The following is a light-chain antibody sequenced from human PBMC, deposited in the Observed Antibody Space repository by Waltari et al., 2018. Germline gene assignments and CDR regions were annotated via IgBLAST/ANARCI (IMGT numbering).Light chain of an antibody. CDR1: QSISRF. J-gene: IGKJ1*01. CDR3: QHYVRLPAT. CDR2: AAS. V-gene: IGKV3-20*01. Sequence: EIVLTQSPGTLSLSPGERATLSCRASQSISRFLAWYQQRPGQAPTLLIYAASTRATGIPDRFSGSGSGTDFSLTISRLEPEDFAVYYCQHYVRLPATFGQGTKVEI.